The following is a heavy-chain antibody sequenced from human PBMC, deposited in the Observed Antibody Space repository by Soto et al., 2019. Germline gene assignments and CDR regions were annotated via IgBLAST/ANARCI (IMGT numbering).Heavy chain of an antibody. D-gene: IGHD3-10*01. V-gene: IGHV1-8*01. CDR1: GYTFTSYD. J-gene: IGHJ6*03. Sequence: GASVKVSCKASGYTFTSYDINWVRQATGQGLEWMGWMNPNSGNTGYAQKFQGRVTMTRNTSISTAYMELSSLRSEDTAVYYCARGFQRWVERSGSYYEPSAIRKGPRYMDVWGKGTTVTVSS. CDR3: ARGFQRWVERSGSYYEPSAIRKGPRYMDV. CDR2: MNPNSGNT.